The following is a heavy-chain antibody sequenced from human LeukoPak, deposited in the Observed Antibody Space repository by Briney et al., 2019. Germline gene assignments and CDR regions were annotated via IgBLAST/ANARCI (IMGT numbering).Heavy chain of an antibody. D-gene: IGHD2-8*01. V-gene: IGHV1-18*01. CDR3: GRGRGNGRPENYFDY. Sequence: GASVKVSCKASGYTFTSYGISWVRQAPGQGLEWMGWISAYNGNTNYAQKLQGRVTMTTDTSTTTAYMELRSLRSEDTAVYYCGRGRGNGRPENYFDYWGQGTLVTVSS. J-gene: IGHJ4*02. CDR1: GYTFTSYG. CDR2: ISAYNGNT.